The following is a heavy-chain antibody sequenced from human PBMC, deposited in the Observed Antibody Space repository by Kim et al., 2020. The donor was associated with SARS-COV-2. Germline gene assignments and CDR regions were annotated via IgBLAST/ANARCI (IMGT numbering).Heavy chain of an antibody. D-gene: IGHD1-1*01. CDR3: ARDRTAFDY. CDR2: ISRSGSAI. V-gene: IGHV3-48*02. Sequence: GGSLRLSCAVAGLTFSTNDMHWVRQPPGMGLEWFASISRSGSAIFYAESVKGRFTISRDEANNSLFLQMNSMRDEDTAVYYCARDRTAFDYWGQRTLVTV. J-gene: IGHJ4*01. CDR1: GLTFSTND.